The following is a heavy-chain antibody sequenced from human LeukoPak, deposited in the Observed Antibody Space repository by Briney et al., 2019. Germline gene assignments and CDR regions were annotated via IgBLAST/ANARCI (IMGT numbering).Heavy chain of an antibody. Sequence: SETLSLTCAVYGXSFXGXXXXXXXXPPXXXXXWXGEXXXXEXXXYNXXLKSRXTISVDTSKNQFSLKLSSVTAADTAVYYCARGLXRXGYPRYYYYYGMDVWGQGTTVTVSS. V-gene: IGHV4-34*01. CDR3: ARGLXRXGYPRYYYYYGMDV. D-gene: IGHD3-22*01. CDR1: GXSFXGXX. CDR2: XXXXEXX. J-gene: IGHJ6*02.